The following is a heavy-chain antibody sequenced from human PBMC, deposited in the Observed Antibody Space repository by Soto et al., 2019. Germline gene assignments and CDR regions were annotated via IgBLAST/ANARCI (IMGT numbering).Heavy chain of an antibody. V-gene: IGHV1-3*01. CDR2: INPGNGNT. Sequence: VASVKVSCKASGYTFTNYGINWVRQAPGRGLEWMGWINPGNGNTKYSQQFQGRVIIDRDTSASTAYMELSSLRSEDTAVYYCARGGYFDSSNYLAYWGLGTLVTVSS. CDR3: ARGGYFDSSNYLAY. J-gene: IGHJ4*02. CDR1: GYTFTNYG. D-gene: IGHD3-22*01.